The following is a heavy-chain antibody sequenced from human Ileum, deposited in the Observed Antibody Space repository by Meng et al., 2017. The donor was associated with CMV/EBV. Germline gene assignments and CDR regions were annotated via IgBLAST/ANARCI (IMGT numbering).Heavy chain of an antibody. Sequence: ASVKVSCKASGYIFIDYYIYWVRQAPGQGLEWMGWINPNNGGTNYAQNFQGRVTMTGDTSSNTASMELNRMTCDDTAVYYCARGHSTSSSFDYWGQG. D-gene: IGHD6-6*01. J-gene: IGHJ4*02. CDR2: INPNNGGT. V-gene: IGHV1-2*02. CDR1: GYIFIDYY. CDR3: ARGHSTSSSFDY.